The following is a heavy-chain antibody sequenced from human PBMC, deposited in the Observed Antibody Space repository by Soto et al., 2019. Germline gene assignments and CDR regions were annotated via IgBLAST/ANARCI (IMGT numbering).Heavy chain of an antibody. J-gene: IGHJ6*02. V-gene: IGHV3-30*18. CDR1: GFTFSSYG. D-gene: IGHD6-6*01. CDR2: ISYDGSNK. CDR3: AKDQYSSSWSLGGAYYYYGMDV. Sequence: GGSLRLSCAASGFTFSSYGMHWVRQAPGKGLEWVAVISYDGSNKYYADSVKGRFTISRDNSKNTLYLQMNSLRAEDTAVYYCAKDQYSSSWSLGGAYYYYGMDVWGQGTTVTVSS.